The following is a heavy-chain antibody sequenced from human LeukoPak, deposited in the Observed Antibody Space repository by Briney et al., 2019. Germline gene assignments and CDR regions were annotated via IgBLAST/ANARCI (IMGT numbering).Heavy chain of an antibody. V-gene: IGHV1-18*01. D-gene: IGHD4-17*01. J-gene: IGHJ4*02. CDR2: ISAYNGNT. Sequence: GASVKVSCKASGYTFTSYDINWVRQATGQGLEWMGWISAYNGNTNYAQKLQGRVTMTTDTSTSTAYMELRSLRSDDTAVYYCARGSPDYGEDYWGQGTLVTVSS. CDR1: GYTFTSYD. CDR3: ARGSPDYGEDY.